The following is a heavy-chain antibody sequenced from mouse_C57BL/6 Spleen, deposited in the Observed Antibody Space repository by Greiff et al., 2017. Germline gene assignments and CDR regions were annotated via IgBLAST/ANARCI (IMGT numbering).Heavy chain of an antibody. CDR2: IYPGSGNT. D-gene: IGHD2-14*01. V-gene: IGHV1-66*01. J-gene: IGHJ3*01. CDR3: ARGRYPAWFAY. CDR1: GYSFTSYY. Sequence: QVQLQQSGPELVKPGASVKISCKASGYSFTSYYIHWVKQRPGQGLEWIGWIYPGSGNTKYNEKFKGKATLTADTSSSTAYMQLSSLTSEDSAVYYCARGRYPAWFAYWGQGTLVTVSA.